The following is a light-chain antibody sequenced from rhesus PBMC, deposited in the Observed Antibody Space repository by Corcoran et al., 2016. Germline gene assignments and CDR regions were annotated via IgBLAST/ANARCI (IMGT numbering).Light chain of an antibody. Sequence: DIVLTQTPLSLPVTPGEPASISCRSSQSLLDSDGYTHLHWYLQKPGQSPQHLIYLVSNRVSGVPDRLSGSGSGTDFTLKSSSVEAEDAGVYYCMHTLQTPYSFGQGTKVEIK. J-gene: IGKJ2*01. V-gene: IGKV2-78*01. CDR2: LVS. CDR3: MHTLQTPYS. CDR1: QSLLDSDGYTH.